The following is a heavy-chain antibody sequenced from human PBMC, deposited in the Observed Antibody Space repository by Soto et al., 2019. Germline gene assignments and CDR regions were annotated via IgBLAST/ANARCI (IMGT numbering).Heavy chain of an antibody. D-gene: IGHD3-9*01. Sequence: QVPLVQSGAEVKKPGASVKVSCKASGYTFTGYYMHWVRQAPGQGLEWMGWINPNSGGTNYAQKFQGRVTMTRDTSISTAYMELSRLRSDDTAVYYCASAVNYDILTGYFNYYYYGMDVWGQGTTVTVSS. J-gene: IGHJ6*02. V-gene: IGHV1-2*02. CDR1: GYTFTGYY. CDR2: INPNSGGT. CDR3: ASAVNYDILTGYFNYYYYGMDV.